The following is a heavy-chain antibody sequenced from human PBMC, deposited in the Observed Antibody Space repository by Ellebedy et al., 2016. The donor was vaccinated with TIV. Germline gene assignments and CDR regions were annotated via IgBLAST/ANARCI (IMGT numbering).Heavy chain of an antibody. J-gene: IGHJ6*02. Sequence: ASVKVSCXASGYSFNSHGITWVQQAPGQGLEWMGWISVNSGDTNYAQNLQGRVTLTADTSTRTAYLELGSLRSDDTAVYYCARNYYDSSGSQTINFYYGMDVWGQGTTVTVSS. V-gene: IGHV1-18*01. CDR2: ISVNSGDT. D-gene: IGHD3-22*01. CDR3: ARNYYDSSGSQTINFYYGMDV. CDR1: GYSFNSHG.